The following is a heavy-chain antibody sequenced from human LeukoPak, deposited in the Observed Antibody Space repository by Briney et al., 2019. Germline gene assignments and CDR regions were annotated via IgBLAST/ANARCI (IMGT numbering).Heavy chain of an antibody. CDR1: GASISNSYYY. CDR2: IYYSGST. D-gene: IGHD3-3*02. J-gene: IGHJ4*02. Sequence: PSETLSLTCTVSGASISNSYYYWGWIRQPPGKGLEWIGSIYYSGSTYYNPSLKSRVTISVDTSKNQFSLKLSSVTAADTAVYYCGHFRLDNFDYWGQGTLVTVSS. CDR3: GHFRLDNFDY. V-gene: IGHV4-39*01.